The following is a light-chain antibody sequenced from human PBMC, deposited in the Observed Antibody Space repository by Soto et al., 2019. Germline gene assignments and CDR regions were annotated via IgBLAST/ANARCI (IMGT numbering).Light chain of an antibody. CDR3: QQVASFPVT. CDR1: QNIHNW. J-gene: IGKJ4*01. Sequence: DIQMTQSPSSVSASVGDRVTITCRASQNIHNWLAWYQQKPGKAPNLLIYAASNLQSGVPSRFSGSGSGTDFTLTISSLRPEDFATYFCQQVASFPVTFGGGTKVEIE. V-gene: IGKV1D-12*01. CDR2: AAS.